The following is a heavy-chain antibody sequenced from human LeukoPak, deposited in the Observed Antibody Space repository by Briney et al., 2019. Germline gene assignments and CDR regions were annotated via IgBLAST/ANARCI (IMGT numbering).Heavy chain of an antibody. CDR1: GFTFSTYA. Sequence: PGGSLRLSCAASGFTFSTYAMHWVRQAPGKGLEWVAVISYDGSNKYYADSVKGRFTISRDYSENTLHLQMNSLRPEDTAVYYCAKSIYGSGTYIGVDYWGQGTLVTVSS. D-gene: IGHD3-10*01. CDR2: ISYDGSNK. J-gene: IGHJ4*02. CDR3: AKSIYGSGTYIGVDY. V-gene: IGHV3-30-3*02.